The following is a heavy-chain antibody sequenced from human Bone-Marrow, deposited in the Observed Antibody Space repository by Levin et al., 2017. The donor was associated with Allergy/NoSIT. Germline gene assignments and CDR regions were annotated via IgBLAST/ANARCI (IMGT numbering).Heavy chain of an antibody. CDR2: VSDYNGNT. D-gene: IGHD3-22*01. Sequence: ASVKVSCKASGYTFSTYDITWVRPAPGQGLEWMGWVSDYNGNTIYAQNFQGRVTMTTDTSTSTAYMELRSLRSDDTAISYFARDRPDASTGYFWSSGLDVWGQGTRVTVSS. CDR1: GYTFSTYD. J-gene: IGHJ3*01. V-gene: IGHV1-18*04. CDR3: ARDRPDASTGYFWSSGLDV.